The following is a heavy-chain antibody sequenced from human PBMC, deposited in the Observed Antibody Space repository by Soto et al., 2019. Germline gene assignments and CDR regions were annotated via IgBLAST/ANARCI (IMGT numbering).Heavy chain of an antibody. Sequence: EVQLAESGGGLAQPGGSLRLSCAASGFTLSGYAMDWVRQAPGKGLEYVSGISSTGVGTYYANSVQGRFTISRDNSKNTVYLQMGSLRPEYMAVYYCARRARPDFYYMDVWGKGTTVTVSS. CDR1: GFTLSGYA. D-gene: IGHD6-6*01. CDR3: ARRARPDFYYMDV. J-gene: IGHJ6*03. V-gene: IGHV3-64*01. CDR2: ISSTGVGT.